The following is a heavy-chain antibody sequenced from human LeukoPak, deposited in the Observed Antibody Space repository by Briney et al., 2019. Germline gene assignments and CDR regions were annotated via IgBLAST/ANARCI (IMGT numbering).Heavy chain of an antibody. CDR3: ARDRRSRADDAFDI. Sequence: ASVKVSCKASGGTFSSYAISWVRQAPGQGLEWMGWINPNSGGTNYAQKFQGRVTMTRDTSISTAYMELSRLRSDDTAVYYCARDRRSRADDAFDIWGQGTMVTVSS. CDR1: GGTFSSYA. V-gene: IGHV1-2*02. CDR2: INPNSGGT. J-gene: IGHJ3*02.